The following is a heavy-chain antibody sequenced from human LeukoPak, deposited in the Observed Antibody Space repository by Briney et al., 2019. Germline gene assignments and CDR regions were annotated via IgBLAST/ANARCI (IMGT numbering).Heavy chain of an antibody. CDR1: GFGVSNNY. Sequence: GSLRLSCTASGFGVSNNYMSWVRQAPGKGLEWVAVIYSGAATFYADAVEGRFSLPRDNSQNALFLQMNSLKVEDSAVYYCARDPGLNAFDIWGQGTMVTVSS. CDR2: IYSGAAT. V-gene: IGHV3-53*01. J-gene: IGHJ3*02. CDR3: ARDPGLNAFDI.